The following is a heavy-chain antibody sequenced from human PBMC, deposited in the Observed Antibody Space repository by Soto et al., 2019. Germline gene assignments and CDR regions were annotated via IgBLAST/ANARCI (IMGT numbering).Heavy chain of an antibody. V-gene: IGHV3-48*01. Sequence: GGSLRLSCAAWGFTFGSYSMNWVRQAPGKGLEWVSYISSSSSSIYYADSVKGRFTISRDNAKNSLYLQMNSLRAEDTAVYYCARDSSGILTGYYDPFDYWGQGT. CDR1: GFTFGSYS. D-gene: IGHD3-9*01. CDR3: ARDSSGILTGYYDPFDY. CDR2: ISSSSSSI. J-gene: IGHJ4*02.